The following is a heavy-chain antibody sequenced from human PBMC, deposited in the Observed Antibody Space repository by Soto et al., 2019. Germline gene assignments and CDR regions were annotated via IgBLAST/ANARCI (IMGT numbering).Heavy chain of an antibody. J-gene: IGHJ4*02. CDR1: GGTFSSYA. CDR2: IIPIFGTA. CDR3: AYPHLVRGVIIPTGWYFDY. Sequence: QVQLVQSGAEVKKPGSSVKVSCKASGGTFSSYAISWVRQAPGQGLEWMGGIIPIFGTANYAQKFQGRVTITADESTSPADMELSSLRSEDTAEYYCAYPHLVRGVIIPTGWYFDYWGQGTLVAVSS. D-gene: IGHD3-10*01. V-gene: IGHV1-69*01.